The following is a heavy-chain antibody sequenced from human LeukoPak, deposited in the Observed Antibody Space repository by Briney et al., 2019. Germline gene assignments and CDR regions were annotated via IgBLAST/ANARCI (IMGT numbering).Heavy chain of an antibody. J-gene: IGHJ4*02. D-gene: IGHD5-18*01. CDR1: GYTFTSYG. V-gene: IGHV1-18*01. CDR2: ISAYNGNT. Sequence: ASVKVSCKASGYTFTSYGISWVRQAPGQGLEWMGWISAYNGNTNYAQKLQGRVTMTTDTSTSTAYMELRSLRSDDTAVYYCARDHKRNGIQLCAYWGQGTLVTVSS. CDR3: ARDHKRNGIQLCAY.